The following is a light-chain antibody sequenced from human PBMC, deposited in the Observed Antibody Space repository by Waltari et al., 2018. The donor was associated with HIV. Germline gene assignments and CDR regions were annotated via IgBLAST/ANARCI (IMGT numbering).Light chain of an antibody. J-gene: IGKJ5*01. Sequence: DIQMTQSPSSLSASVGGRVTISCRASQDISKYLAWFQQKPGKAPRFLVYAASSLQTGIPARFSGSGSGTDFSLTISSLQPEDFAAYYGQQYESLPITFGQGTRLDIK. CDR2: AAS. CDR1: QDISKY. V-gene: IGKV1-16*01. CDR3: QQYESLPIT.